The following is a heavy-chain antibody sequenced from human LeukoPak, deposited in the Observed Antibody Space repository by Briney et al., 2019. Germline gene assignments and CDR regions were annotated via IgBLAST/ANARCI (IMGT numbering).Heavy chain of an antibody. CDR2: ISSSSSYI. CDR1: GFTFSSYS. Sequence: GGSLRLSCAASGFTFSSYSMNWVRQAPGKGLEWVSSISSSSSYIYYADSVKGRFTISRDNAKNSLYLQMNSLRAEDTAVYYCARAFSSWYVRYMDVWGKGTTVTVSS. D-gene: IGHD6-13*01. J-gene: IGHJ6*03. CDR3: ARAFSSWYVRYMDV. V-gene: IGHV3-21*01.